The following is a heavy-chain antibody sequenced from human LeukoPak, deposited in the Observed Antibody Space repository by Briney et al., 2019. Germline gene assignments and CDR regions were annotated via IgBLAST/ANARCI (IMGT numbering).Heavy chain of an antibody. Sequence: GGSLRLSCAASGFTFSSYWMSWVRQAPGKGPEWVANIKQDGSEIYYVDSVKGRFTIYRDNAKNSLYLQMNSLRAEDTAVYYCASAHYGNYEGFANRNFWGQGTLVTVSS. CDR2: IKQDGSEI. V-gene: IGHV3-7*01. CDR1: GFTFSSYW. D-gene: IGHD4-11*01. CDR3: ASAHYGNYEGFANRNF. J-gene: IGHJ4*02.